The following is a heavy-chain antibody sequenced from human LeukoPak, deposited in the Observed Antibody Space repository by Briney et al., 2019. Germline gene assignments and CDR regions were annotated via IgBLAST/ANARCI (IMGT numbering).Heavy chain of an antibody. V-gene: IGHV3-9*01. CDR3: ASGSGSYRTPYYYMDV. Sequence: GGSLRLSCAASGFTFDDYAMHWVRQAPGKGLEWVSGISWNSNSIGYADSVKGRFTISRDNSKNTLYLQMNSLRAEDTAVYYCASGSGSYRTPYYYMDVWGTGTTVTVSS. J-gene: IGHJ6*03. D-gene: IGHD3-10*01. CDR2: ISWNSNSI. CDR1: GFTFDDYA.